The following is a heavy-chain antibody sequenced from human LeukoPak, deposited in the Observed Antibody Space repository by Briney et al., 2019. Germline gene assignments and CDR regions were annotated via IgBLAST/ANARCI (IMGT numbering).Heavy chain of an antibody. V-gene: IGHV4-34*01. Sequence: SETLSLTCAVYGGSFSGYYWSWIRQPPGKGLEWIGEINHSGSTNYSPSLKSRVTISVDTSKNQFSLKLSSVTAADTAVYYCARGGGYSYGSDWFDPWGQGTLVTVSS. J-gene: IGHJ5*02. CDR1: GGSFSGYY. CDR3: ARGGGYSYGSDWFDP. D-gene: IGHD5-18*01. CDR2: INHSGST.